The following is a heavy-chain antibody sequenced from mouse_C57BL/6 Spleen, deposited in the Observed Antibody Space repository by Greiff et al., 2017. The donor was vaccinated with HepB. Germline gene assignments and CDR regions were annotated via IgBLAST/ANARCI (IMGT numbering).Heavy chain of an antibody. V-gene: IGHV1-64*01. CDR1: GYTFTSYW. J-gene: IGHJ2*01. Sequence: VKLQESGAELVKPGASVKLSCKASGYTFTSYWMHWVKQRPGQGLEWIGMIHPNSGSTNYNEKFKSKATLTVDKSSSTAYMQLSSLTSEDSAVYYCARMGTVVDNYWGQGTTLTVSS. CDR2: IHPNSGST. D-gene: IGHD1-1*01. CDR3: ARMGTVVDNY.